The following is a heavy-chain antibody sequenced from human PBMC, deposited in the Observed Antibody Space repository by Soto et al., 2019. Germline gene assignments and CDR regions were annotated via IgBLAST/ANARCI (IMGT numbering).Heavy chain of an antibody. J-gene: IGHJ4*02. CDR3: THVSSVAHPYYYL. D-gene: IGHD3-16*01. V-gene: IGHV3-73*01. CDR2: IGSRGESYAT. CDR1: GFTFGASA. Sequence: GGSLRLSCAASGFTFGASALQWVRQASEKEQERLGRIGSRGESYATTYDVSVKGRFTISRDYSKDTVYLQMDSLNTEDTAIYYCTHVSSVAHPYYYLWGPGTLVTVSS.